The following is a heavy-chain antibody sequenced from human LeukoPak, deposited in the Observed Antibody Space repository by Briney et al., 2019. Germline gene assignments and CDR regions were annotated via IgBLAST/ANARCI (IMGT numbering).Heavy chain of an antibody. D-gene: IGHD3-22*01. J-gene: IGHJ4*02. V-gene: IGHV4-31*03. CDR2: IYYSGST. CDR1: GGSISSGGYY. Sequence: SQTLSLTCTVSGGSISSGGYYWTWIRQHPGKGLEWIGYIYYSGSTYYNPSLKSRVTISVDTSKNQFSLKLSSVTAADTAVYYCARLGYYYDSSGYYYTPYYFDYWGQGTLVTVSS. CDR3: ARLGYYYDSSGYYYTPYYFDY.